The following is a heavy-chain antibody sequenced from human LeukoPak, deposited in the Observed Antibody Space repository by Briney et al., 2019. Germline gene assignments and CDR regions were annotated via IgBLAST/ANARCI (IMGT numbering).Heavy chain of an antibody. V-gene: IGHV3-66*04. Sequence: GGSLRLSCAASGFTVSSNYMSWVRQAPGKGLEWVSVIYSGGSTYYADSVKGRFTISRDNSKNTLYLQMNSLRAEDTAVYYCARQPDTAMVTEQGFDYWGQGTLVTVSS. CDR2: IYSGGST. CDR3: ARQPDTAMVTEQGFDY. CDR1: GFTVSSNY. D-gene: IGHD5-18*01. J-gene: IGHJ4*02.